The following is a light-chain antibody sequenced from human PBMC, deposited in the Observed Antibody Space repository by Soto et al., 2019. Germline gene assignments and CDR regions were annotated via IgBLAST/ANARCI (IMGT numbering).Light chain of an antibody. CDR1: QNINNY. CDR3: QQYENLPT. V-gene: IGKV1-33*01. Sequence: DIQMNQATSSLSAYVGDRVTITCQASQNINNYLNWYQQKPGRAPKLLIYDASNLEAGVPSRFRGSGSGTDFTFTISRLQPEDIATYYCQQYENLPTFGQGTRLEIK. J-gene: IGKJ5*01. CDR2: DAS.